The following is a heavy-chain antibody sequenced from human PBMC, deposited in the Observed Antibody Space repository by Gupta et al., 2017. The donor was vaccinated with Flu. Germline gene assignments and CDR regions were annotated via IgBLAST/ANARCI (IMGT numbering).Heavy chain of an antibody. Sequence: EVQLVESGGGLVRPGGSLRPSFAAPGFTFSSYSMNWVGRVPGKGLEWVSSISSSSSYIYYADSVKGRFTISRDNAKNSLYLQMNSLRAEDTAVYYCARDLLVTTSSFYYYGMDVWGQGTTVTVSS. CDR2: ISSSSSYI. CDR1: GFTFSSYS. D-gene: IGHD4-17*01. J-gene: IGHJ6*02. CDR3: ARDLLVTTSSFYYYGMDV. V-gene: IGHV3-21*01.